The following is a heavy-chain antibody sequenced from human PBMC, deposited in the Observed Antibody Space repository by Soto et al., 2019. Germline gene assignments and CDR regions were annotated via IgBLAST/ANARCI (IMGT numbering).Heavy chain of an antibody. CDR3: ARSYCSGGTCFHDWFDL. CDR1: GGTFSSYT. D-gene: IGHD2-15*01. J-gene: IGHJ5*02. CDR2: INPILGSA. V-gene: IGHV1-69*01. Sequence: QVQLVQSGAEVKKPGSSVKVSCKASGGTFSSYTFNWVRQAPGQGLEWMGRINPILGSANNAQKFQGRVTLTADASTSTAYMELRSLRSDDTAVYYCARSYCSGGTCFHDWFDLWGQGTLVTVSS.